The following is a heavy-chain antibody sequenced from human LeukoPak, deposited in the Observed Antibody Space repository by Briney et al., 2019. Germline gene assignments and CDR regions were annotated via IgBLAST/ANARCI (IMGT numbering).Heavy chain of an antibody. CDR3: ARYAIDGYSDV. J-gene: IGHJ4*02. V-gene: IGHV1-18*01. CDR2: ISGYNAAT. CDR1: DYTFTTPG. D-gene: IGHD1-26*01. Sequence: ASVKVSCKTSDYTFTTPGINWVRQAPGQGLEWMGWISGYNAATDYAQKIRGRVTMTIDTSTSTACLDLSNLRSDDTAVYYCARYAIDGYSDVWGQGTLVTVSS.